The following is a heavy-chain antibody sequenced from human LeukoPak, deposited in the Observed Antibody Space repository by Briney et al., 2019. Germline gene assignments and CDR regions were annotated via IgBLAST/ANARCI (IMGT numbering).Heavy chain of an antibody. CDR1: GFTFSSYS. CDR3: AKDSAPPSPYDSSGYYDY. Sequence: GGSLRLSCAASGFTFSSYSMNWVRQAPGKGLEWVSSISSSSSYIYYADSVKGRFTISRDNSKNTLYLQMNSLRAEDTAVYYCAKDSAPPSPYDSSGYYDYWGQGTLVTVSS. J-gene: IGHJ4*02. V-gene: IGHV3-21*04. CDR2: ISSSSSYI. D-gene: IGHD3-22*01.